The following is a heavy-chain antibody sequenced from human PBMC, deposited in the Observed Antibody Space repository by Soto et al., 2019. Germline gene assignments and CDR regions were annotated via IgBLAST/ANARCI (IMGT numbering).Heavy chain of an antibody. CDR1: GFTFSNAW. CDR3: TTDLGCSGGSCLYYYYGMDV. V-gene: IGHV3-15*01. CDR2: IKSKTDGGTT. Sequence: VGSLRLSCAASGFTFSNAWMSRVRQAPGKGLEWVGRIKSKTDGGTTDYAAPVKGRFTISRDDSKNTLYLQMNSLKTEDTAVYYCTTDLGCSGGSCLYYYYGMDVWGQGTTVTVSS. D-gene: IGHD2-15*01. J-gene: IGHJ6*02.